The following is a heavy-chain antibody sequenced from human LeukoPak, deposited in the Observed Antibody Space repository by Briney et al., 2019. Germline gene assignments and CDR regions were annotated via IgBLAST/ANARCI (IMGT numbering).Heavy chain of an antibody. CDR3: ARLGIVGTTGYWFDP. CDR1: GGTFSSYA. J-gene: IGHJ5*02. D-gene: IGHD1-26*01. V-gene: IGHV1-69*04. CDR2: IIPIFGIA. Sequence: SVKVSCKASGGTFSSYAISWVRQAPGQGLEWMGRIIPIFGIANYAQKFQGRVTITADKSTSTAYMELSSLRPEDTAVYYCARLGIVGTTGYWFDPWGQGTLVTVSS.